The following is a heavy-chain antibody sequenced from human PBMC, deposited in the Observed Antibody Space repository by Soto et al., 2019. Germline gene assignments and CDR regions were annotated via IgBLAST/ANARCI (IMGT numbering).Heavy chain of an antibody. CDR2: ISASGDIT. V-gene: IGHV3-23*01. D-gene: IGHD1-26*01. CDR3: AKGRKDNGSYRTAIDY. CDR1: GFIFSSYA. Sequence: EVQLLESGGGLVQPGGSLRVSCAASGFIFSSYAMSWVRQAPGKGLEWVSSISASGDITYYADSVKGRFTVSRDNSKNTLYLQMNSLRAEDTAVYYCAKGRKDNGSYRTAIDYWGQGALVTVSS. J-gene: IGHJ4*02.